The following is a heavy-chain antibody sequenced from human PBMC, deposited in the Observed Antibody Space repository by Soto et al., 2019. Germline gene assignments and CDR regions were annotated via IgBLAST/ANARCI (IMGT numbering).Heavy chain of an antibody. D-gene: IGHD3-22*01. CDR3: AKTMISGARGV. CDR1: GFTLSVNY. V-gene: IGHV3-66*01. J-gene: IGHJ6*02. Sequence: PGGSLRLSCAASGFTLSVNYMTWVRQAPGKGLEWVSLINTNGDTYYADSVKGRFTMSRDNSKNTLFLQMNSLTADDTAVYYCAKTMISGARGVWGQGTTVTVSS. CDR2: INTNGDT.